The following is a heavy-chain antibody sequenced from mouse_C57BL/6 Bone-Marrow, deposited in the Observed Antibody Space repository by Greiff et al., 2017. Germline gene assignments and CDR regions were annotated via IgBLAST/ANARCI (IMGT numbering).Heavy chain of an antibody. V-gene: IGHV1-19*01. Sequence: EVQLQESGPVLVKPGASVKMSCKASRYTFTDYYMNWVKQSHGKSLEWIGVINPYNGGTSYNQKFKGKATLTVDKSSSTAYMELNSLTSEDSAVYYCAREGLGFAYWGQGTLVTVSA. CDR3: AREGLGFAY. CDR2: INPYNGGT. CDR1: RYTFTDYY. D-gene: IGHD3-3*01. J-gene: IGHJ3*01.